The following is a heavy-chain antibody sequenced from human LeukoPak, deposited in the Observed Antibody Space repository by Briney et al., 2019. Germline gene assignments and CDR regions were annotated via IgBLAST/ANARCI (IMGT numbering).Heavy chain of an antibody. CDR2: ISYDGSNK. V-gene: IGHV3-30*03. Sequence: PGRSLRLSCAASGFTFSSYGMHWVRQAPGKGLEWVAVISYDGSNKYYADSVKGRFTISRDNSKNTLYLQMNSLRAEDTAVYYGSRDGDFQHWGQGTLVTVSS. J-gene: IGHJ1*01. CDR1: GFTFSSYG. CDR3: SRDGDFQH. D-gene: IGHD3-16*01.